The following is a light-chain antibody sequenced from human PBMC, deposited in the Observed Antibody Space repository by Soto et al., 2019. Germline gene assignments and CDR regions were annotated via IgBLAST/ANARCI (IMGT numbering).Light chain of an antibody. J-gene: IGLJ3*02. CDR3: ATWDDSLNVV. V-gene: IGLV1-44*01. CDR2: TNN. Sequence: QSALTQPPSASGTPGQRVTISCSGSVSNIGSNTVNWYQQVPGAAPKLLIYTNNARPSGVPDRFSGSKSGTSASLAISGLQSEDEADYYCATWDDSLNVVFGGGTKLTVL. CDR1: VSNIGSNT.